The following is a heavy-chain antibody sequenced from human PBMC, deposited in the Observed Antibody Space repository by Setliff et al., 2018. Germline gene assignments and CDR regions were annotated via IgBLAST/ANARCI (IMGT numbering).Heavy chain of an antibody. CDR1: GGTFNSYA. J-gene: IGHJ4*02. D-gene: IGHD3-9*01. Sequence: SVKVSCKASGGTFNSYAISWVRQAPGQGLEWVGGIVRLLRSANYAQKFQGRVTMTMDASITTVYMELSRLTSDDTAVYYCVRQDILTSYYMFDYWGQGTLVTVSS. V-gene: IGHV1-69*05. CDR3: VRQDILTSYYMFDY. CDR2: IVRLLRSA.